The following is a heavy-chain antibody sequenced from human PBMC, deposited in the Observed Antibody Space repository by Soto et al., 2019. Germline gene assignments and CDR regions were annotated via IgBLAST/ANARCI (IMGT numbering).Heavy chain of an antibody. CDR2: IKQDGSEK. D-gene: IGHD6-19*01. V-gene: IGHV3-7*01. J-gene: IGHJ4*02. Sequence: EVQLVESGGGLVQAGGSLRLSCAASGFTFSTYWMSWVRQAPGKGLEWLANIKQDGSEKYYVDSVKGRFTVSRDNAKNSLYLQMNSLRAEDTAVYYCARRPGYSSGWFADWGQGTLVTVS. CDR3: ARRPGYSSGWFAD. CDR1: GFTFSTYW.